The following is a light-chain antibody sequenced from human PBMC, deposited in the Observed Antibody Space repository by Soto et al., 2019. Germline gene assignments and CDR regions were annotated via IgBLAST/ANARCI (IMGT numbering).Light chain of an antibody. J-gene: IGLJ3*02. CDR3: CSYAGTYTLV. V-gene: IGLV2-11*01. Sequence: QSFLTQPRSVSGSPGQSVTISCTGSSSDVGGYDFVSWYQQHPGKAPKLMISDVSERPSGVPDRFSGSKSANTASLTISGLQAEDEADYYCCSYAGTYTLVFGGGTKLTV. CDR1: SSDVGGYDF. CDR2: DVS.